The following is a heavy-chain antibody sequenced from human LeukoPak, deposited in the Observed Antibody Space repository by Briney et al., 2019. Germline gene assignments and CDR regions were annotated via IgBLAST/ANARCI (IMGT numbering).Heavy chain of an antibody. CDR1: GFNFKNYG. J-gene: IGHJ4*02. V-gene: IGHV3-33*08. CDR3: VRDRAGGMGATIFEY. D-gene: IGHD1-26*01. Sequence: PGRSLRLSCVASGFNFKNYGMHWVRQAPGKGLEWVALIWYDGSNKDYVDSVKGRFTISRDNSKNTLYLQMNSLRAEDTAVYYCVRDRAGGMGATIFEYWGQGTLVTVSS. CDR2: IWYDGSNK.